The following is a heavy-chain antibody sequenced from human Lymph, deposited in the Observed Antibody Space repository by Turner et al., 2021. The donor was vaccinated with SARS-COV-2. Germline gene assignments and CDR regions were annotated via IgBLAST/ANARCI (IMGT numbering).Heavy chain of an antibody. D-gene: IGHD3-10*01. J-gene: IGHJ6*02. CDR3: ARDLVVYGMDV. V-gene: IGHV3-53*02. CDR1: GLTVSSNY. CDR2: IYSGGST. Sequence: EVQLVETGGGLIQPGGSLILSCAASGLTVSSNYMTWGRQAPGKGLEWVSVIYSGGSTFYADSVKGRFTISRDNSKNTLYLQMNSLRAEDTAVYYCARDLVVYGMDVWGQGTTVTVSS.